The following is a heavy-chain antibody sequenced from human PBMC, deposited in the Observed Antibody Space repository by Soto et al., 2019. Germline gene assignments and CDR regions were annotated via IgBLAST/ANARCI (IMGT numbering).Heavy chain of an antibody. CDR1: GGSVSSGNYF. D-gene: IGHD4-17*01. J-gene: IGHJ6*02. CDR2: IHSSGCT. V-gene: IGHV4-61*01. Sequence: KPSETLSLTCTVSGGSVSSGNYFWSWIRQPPGKGLEWIGYIHSSGCTNYNPSLKSRVTISVDTSRNQFSLRLTSVTAADTAVYFCAILTKPTAVTTAFRGGYGLDVWGQGTTVTVS. CDR3: AILTKPTAVTTAFRGGYGLDV.